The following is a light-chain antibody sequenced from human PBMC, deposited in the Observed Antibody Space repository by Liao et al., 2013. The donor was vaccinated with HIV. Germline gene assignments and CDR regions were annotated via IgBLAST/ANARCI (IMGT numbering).Light chain of an antibody. CDR3: QVWDSSSDHPYYV. V-gene: IGLV3-1*01. CDR2: QDN. CDR1: KLGDKY. J-gene: IGLJ1*01. Sequence: SYDLTQPPSVSVSPGQTASITCSGDKLGDKYACWYQQKPGQSPVLVIYQDNKRPSGIPERFSGSNSGNTATLTISGTQALDEADYYCQVWDSSSDHPYYVFGTGTKVTVL.